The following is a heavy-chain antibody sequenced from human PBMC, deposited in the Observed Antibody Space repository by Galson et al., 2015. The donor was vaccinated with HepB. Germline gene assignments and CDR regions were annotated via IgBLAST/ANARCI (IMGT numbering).Heavy chain of an antibody. V-gene: IGHV5-10-1*01. J-gene: IGHJ4*02. CDR3: ASSHSYVRSGTWYNVSDY. D-gene: IGHD3-10*01. CDR2: IGPRDCYN. Sequence: QSGAEVKKPGESLRTSCKGSGYTFTAFWITWVCQIPGKGPEWMGRIGPRDCYNDYSPPFQGHVTISADTSITTAYLQWSSLKASATAMYYCASSHSYVRSGTWYNVSDYWGEGTLVTVSS. CDR1: GYTFTAFW.